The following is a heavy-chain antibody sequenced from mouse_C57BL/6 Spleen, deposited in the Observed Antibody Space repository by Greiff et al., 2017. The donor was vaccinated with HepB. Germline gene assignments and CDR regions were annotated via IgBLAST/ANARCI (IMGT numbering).Heavy chain of an antibody. J-gene: IGHJ3*01. CDR3: ARPGGYGYPAWFAY. Sequence: EVMLVESGGGLVQPGGSLKLSCAASGFTFSDYYMYWVRQTPEKRLEWVAYISNGGGSTYYPDTVKGRFTISRDNAKNTLYLQMSRLKSEDTAMYYCARPGGYGYPAWFAYWGQGTLVTVSA. D-gene: IGHD2-2*01. V-gene: IGHV5-12*01. CDR2: ISNGGGST. CDR1: GFTFSDYY.